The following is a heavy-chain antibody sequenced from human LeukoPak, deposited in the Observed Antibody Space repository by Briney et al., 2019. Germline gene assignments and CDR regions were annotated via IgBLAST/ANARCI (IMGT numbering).Heavy chain of an antibody. CDR1: GGSFSGYY. J-gene: IGHJ5*02. CDR3: ARVSLYYSSSWFNWFDP. D-gene: IGHD6-13*01. V-gene: IGHV4-34*01. CDR2: INHSGST. Sequence: SETLSLTCAVYGGSFSGYYWSWIRQPPGKGLEWIGEINHSGSTNYNPSLKSRVTISVDTSKKQFSLNLSSVTAADTAVYYCARVSLYYSSSWFNWFDPWGQGTLVTVSS.